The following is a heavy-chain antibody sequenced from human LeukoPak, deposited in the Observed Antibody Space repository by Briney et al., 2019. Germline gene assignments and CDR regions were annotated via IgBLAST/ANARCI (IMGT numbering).Heavy chain of an antibody. CDR2: IHRDGRT. CDR3: GKTDIYFNPIDY. V-gene: IGHV4-4*02. Sequence: SGTLSLTCAVSGVSISSSEWWIWVRQPPGQGLEWIGEIHRDGRTRYNPSLKSRVTMSMDYSKNQFSLSVTSVTAADTAIYYCGKTDIYFNPIDYWGPGSPVTVSS. D-gene: IGHD3-9*01. J-gene: IGHJ4*02. CDR1: GVSISSSEW.